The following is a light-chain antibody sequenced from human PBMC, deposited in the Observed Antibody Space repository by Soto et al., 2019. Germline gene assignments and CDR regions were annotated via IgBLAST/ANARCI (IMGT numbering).Light chain of an antibody. CDR2: AAS. J-gene: IGKJ3*01. CDR1: QSISSN. Sequence: DIQMTQSPSSLSASVGDRVTITCRASQSISSNLNWYQQKPGKAPKLLIYAASSLQSGVPSRFSGSGSGTDFTLTISSLQPEDFATYYCRQSYSTPTFGPGTKVDIK. V-gene: IGKV1-39*01. CDR3: RQSYSTPT.